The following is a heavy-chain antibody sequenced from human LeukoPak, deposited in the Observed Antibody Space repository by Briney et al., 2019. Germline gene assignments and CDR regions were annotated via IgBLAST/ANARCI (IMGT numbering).Heavy chain of an antibody. J-gene: IGHJ3*02. CDR2: INPNSRGT. CDR1: GYTFTGYY. D-gene: IGHD3-22*01. Sequence: GASVKVSCKASGYTFTGYYMHWVRQAPGQGLEWMGRINPNSRGTNYAQKFQGRVTMTRDTSISTAYMELSRLRSDDTAVYYCARDPLYYYDSSGNDAFDIWGQGTMVTVSS. V-gene: IGHV1-2*06. CDR3: ARDPLYYYDSSGNDAFDI.